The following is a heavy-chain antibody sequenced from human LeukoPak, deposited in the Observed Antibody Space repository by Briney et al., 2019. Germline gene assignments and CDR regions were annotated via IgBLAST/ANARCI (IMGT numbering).Heavy chain of an antibody. Sequence: GASVKVSCKASGYTFTSYGITWVRQAPGQGLEWMGWIGAYNGNTNYAQKLQGRVTMTTDTSTTTAYMELRSLTSDDTAVYYCARRGGSYSHSDFWGQGTLVTVSS. CDR3: ARRGGSYSHSDF. CDR1: GYTFTSYG. V-gene: IGHV1-18*01. D-gene: IGHD1-26*01. CDR2: IGAYNGNT. J-gene: IGHJ4*02.